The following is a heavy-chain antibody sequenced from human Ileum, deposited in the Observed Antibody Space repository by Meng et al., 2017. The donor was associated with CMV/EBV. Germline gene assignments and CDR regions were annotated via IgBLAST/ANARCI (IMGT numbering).Heavy chain of an antibody. D-gene: IGHD6-6*01. J-gene: IGHJ4*02. CDR3: ARDGSSSGIDY. CDR1: GGSISSYY. Sequence: GSLRLSCTVSGGSISSYYWSWIRQPPGKGLEWIGYIYYSGSTNYNPSLKSRVTISVDTSKNQFSLKLGTVTAADTAVYYCARDGSSSGIDYWGQGTLVTVSS. V-gene: IGHV4-59*01. CDR2: IYYSGST.